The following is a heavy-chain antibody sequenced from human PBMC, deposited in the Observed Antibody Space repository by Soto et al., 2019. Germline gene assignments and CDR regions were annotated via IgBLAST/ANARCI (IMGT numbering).Heavy chain of an antibody. CDR1: GGSINSYY. CDR2: VHHSWGS. J-gene: IGHJ6*02. CDR3: ARQGFGPLHGLVDV. D-gene: IGHD3-10*01. V-gene: IGHV4-59*08. Sequence: QVQLQESGPGLVKPSETLSLSCTVSGGSINSYYWSWIRQSPGKRMEWIGYVHHSWGSNYNPSLQSRVAISLDTSKNQFSLKVTSVTATDTAVYYCARQGFGPLHGLVDVWGQGTTVTVSS.